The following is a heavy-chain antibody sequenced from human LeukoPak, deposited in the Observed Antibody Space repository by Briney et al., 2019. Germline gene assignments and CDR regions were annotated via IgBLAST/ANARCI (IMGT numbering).Heavy chain of an antibody. CDR1: GYTFTSNY. D-gene: IGHD6-19*01. CDR2: MNPNSGNT. V-gene: IGHV1-8*02. Sequence: ASVKVSCKASGYTFTSNYIHWVRQATGQGLEWMGWMNPNSGNTGYAQKFQGRVTMTRNTSISTAYMELSSLRSEDTAVYYCARWAGYSSGWTRLGNDYWGQGTLVTVSS. CDR3: ARWAGYSSGWTRLGNDY. J-gene: IGHJ4*02.